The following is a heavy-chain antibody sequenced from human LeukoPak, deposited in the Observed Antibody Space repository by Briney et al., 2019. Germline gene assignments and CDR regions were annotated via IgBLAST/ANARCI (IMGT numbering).Heavy chain of an antibody. D-gene: IGHD2-2*01. CDR3: ARHCSSTSCPPIDY. Sequence: SETLSLTCTVSGDSITSTSYYWGWIRQHPGEGLEWIGSVYHNGATYHNPSLKSRVTLSVDTSNNRFSLRVTSVTAADTAVYFCARHCSSTSCPPIDYWGQGTLVTVSS. CDR2: VYHNGAT. V-gene: IGHV4-39*07. CDR1: GDSITSTSYY. J-gene: IGHJ4*02.